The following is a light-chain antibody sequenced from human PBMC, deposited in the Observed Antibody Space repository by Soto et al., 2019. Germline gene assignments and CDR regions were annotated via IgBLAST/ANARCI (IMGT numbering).Light chain of an antibody. Sequence: DIPMTQSPSSLSASVGDRVTITCRASQDISVYLAWYQQKPGKVPKLLIYSASTLQSGVPSRFSGSGSGTYFTLTISSLQPEDVATYYCQKFNTAPLTFGQGTRLEIK. J-gene: IGKJ5*01. V-gene: IGKV1-27*01. CDR1: QDISVY. CDR3: QKFNTAPLT. CDR2: SAS.